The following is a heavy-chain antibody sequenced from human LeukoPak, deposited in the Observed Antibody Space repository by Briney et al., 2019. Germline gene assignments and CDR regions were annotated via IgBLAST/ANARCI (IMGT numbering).Heavy chain of an antibody. CDR1: GFTFTTYR. CDR3: ARDFARAPVPAGNYYYGMDV. Sequence: PGGSLRLSCAASGFTFTTYRMGWVRQAPRKGLQWVATIRHDGSEKYYVDSVKGRFTISRDNTKNSLYLEMNSLRAEDTAVYYCARDFARAPVPAGNYYYGMDVWGQGTTVTVSS. J-gene: IGHJ6*02. D-gene: IGHD2-2*01. V-gene: IGHV3-7*03. CDR2: IRHDGSEK.